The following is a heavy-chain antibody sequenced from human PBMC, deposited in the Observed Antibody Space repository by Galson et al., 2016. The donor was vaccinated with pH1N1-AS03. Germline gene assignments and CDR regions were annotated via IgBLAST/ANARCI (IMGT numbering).Heavy chain of an antibody. CDR1: RFTFNDYN. J-gene: IGHJ4*02. CDR2: ISYDGSYT. CDR3: AKDPIQYGDYVWYFDY. D-gene: IGHD4-17*01. Sequence: SLRLSCAASRFTFNDYNVHWVRQAPGKGLYWVAAISYDGSYTYYADSVKGRFTISRDNSKNTLYLQMNSLRAEDTAVYYCAKDPIQYGDYVWYFDYWGQGSLVTVSS. V-gene: IGHV3-30-3*01.